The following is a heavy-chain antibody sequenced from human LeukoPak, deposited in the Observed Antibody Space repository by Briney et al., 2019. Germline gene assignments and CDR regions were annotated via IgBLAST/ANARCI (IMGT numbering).Heavy chain of an antibody. CDR2: IYYSGST. V-gene: IGHV4-59*01. J-gene: IGHJ3*02. CDR3: ARVTYYYDFWSGYRTAGLAFDI. CDR1: GGSISSYY. D-gene: IGHD3-3*01. Sequence: PSETLSLTCTVSGGSISSYYWSWIRQPPGKGLEWIGYIYYSGSTNYNPSLKSRVTISVDTSKNQFSLKLSSVTAADTAVYYCARVTYYYDFWSGYRTAGLAFDIWGQGTMVTVSS.